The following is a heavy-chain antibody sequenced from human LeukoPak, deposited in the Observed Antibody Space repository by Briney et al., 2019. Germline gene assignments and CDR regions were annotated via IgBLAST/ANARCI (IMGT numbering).Heavy chain of an antibody. CDR3: AHGAMYQLDY. CDR2: IIGGAGST. V-gene: IGHV3-23*01. Sequence: GGTLRLSCAASGFTFSNYSMNWVRQAPGKGLEWVSGIIGGAGSTYYADSVKGRFTISGDNSKNTLFLQMNSLRAEDTAVYYCAHGAMYQLDYWGQGTLVIVSS. D-gene: IGHD2-2*01. J-gene: IGHJ4*02. CDR1: GFTFSNYS.